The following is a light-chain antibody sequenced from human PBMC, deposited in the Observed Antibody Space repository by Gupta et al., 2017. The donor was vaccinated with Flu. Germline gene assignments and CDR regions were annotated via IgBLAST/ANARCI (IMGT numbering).Light chain of an antibody. CDR2: GDS. CDR3: QVWDSSTAPNYV. V-gene: IGLV3-9*01. J-gene: IGLJ1*01. CDR1: NIGSKT. Sequence: SYELPQPLSVSVALGQTARITCGGNNIGSKTVHWYQQKPGQAPVLVIYGDSNRPSGIPERFSGSNSGNTATLTISRAQAGDEADYFCQVWDSSTAPNYVFGTETKVTVL.